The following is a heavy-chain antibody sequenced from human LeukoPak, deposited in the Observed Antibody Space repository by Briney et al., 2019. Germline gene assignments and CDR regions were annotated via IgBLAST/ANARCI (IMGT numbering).Heavy chain of an antibody. D-gene: IGHD1-26*01. J-gene: IGHJ4*02. CDR1: GGSFSGYY. CDR2: INRSGST. V-gene: IGHV4-34*01. CDR3: ARRRGSYYYGDFDY. Sequence: SETLSLTCAVYGGSFSGYYWSWIRQPPGKGLEWIGEINRSGSTNYNPSFKSRVTISVDTSKNQFSLKLSSVTAADTAVYYCARRRGSYYYGDFDYWGQGTLVTVSS.